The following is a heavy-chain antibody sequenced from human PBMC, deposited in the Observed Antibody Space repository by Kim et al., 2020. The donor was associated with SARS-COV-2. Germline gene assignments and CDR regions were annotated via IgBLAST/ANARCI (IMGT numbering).Heavy chain of an antibody. CDR2: ISYDGSNK. CDR1: GFTFSSYA. V-gene: IGHV3-30-3*01. J-gene: IGHJ4*02. Sequence: GGSLRLSCAASGFTFSSYAMHWVRQAPGKGLEWVAVISYDGSNKYYADSVKGRFTISRDNSKNTLYLQMNSLRAEDTAVYYCARDLTPHDILTGSDYSGQGTPVSAS. D-gene: IGHD3-9*01. CDR3: ARDLTPHDILTGSDY.